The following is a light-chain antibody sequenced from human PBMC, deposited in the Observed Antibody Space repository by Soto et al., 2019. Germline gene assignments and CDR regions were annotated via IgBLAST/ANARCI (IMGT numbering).Light chain of an antibody. V-gene: IGLV8-61*01. CDR2: NTN. CDR1: SGSVSTSYY. J-gene: IGLJ3*02. Sequence: QTVVTQEPSFSVSPGRTDTLTCGLSSGSVSTSYYPSWYQQTPGQAPRTLIYNTNTRSSGVPDRFSGSILGNRAALTITGAQADDESDYYCVLYMGGGVWVFGGGTKLTVL. CDR3: VLYMGGGVWV.